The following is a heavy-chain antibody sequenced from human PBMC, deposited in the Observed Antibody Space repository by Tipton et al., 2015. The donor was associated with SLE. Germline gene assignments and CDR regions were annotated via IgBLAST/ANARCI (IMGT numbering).Heavy chain of an antibody. Sequence: TLSLTCSVSGVSISTSRYYWGWIRQSPGQGLAWVGSLYAGGRTYFHPSLKSRASISADASKNHFSLKLNSVTAADTAVYYCAINWHGETYEFFTEYLRHWVQGTLVTVSS. CDR2: LYAGGRT. CDR3: AINWHGETYEFFTEYLRH. V-gene: IGHV4-39*02. D-gene: IGHD5-12*01. CDR1: GVSISTSRYY. J-gene: IGHJ1*01.